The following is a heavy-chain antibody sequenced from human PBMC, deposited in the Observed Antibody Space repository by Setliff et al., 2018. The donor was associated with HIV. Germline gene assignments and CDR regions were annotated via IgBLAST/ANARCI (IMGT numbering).Heavy chain of an antibody. Sequence: SVKVSCKASGGTFSSYAISWVRQAPGQGLEWMGGIIPIFGTANYAQRFQGRVTITADESTSTAYMVLSSLRSEDTAVYYCARDYNWNYAWFDPWGQGTLVTVSS. CDR3: ARDYNWNYAWFDP. CDR2: IIPIFGTA. J-gene: IGHJ5*02. V-gene: IGHV1-69*13. CDR1: GGTFSSYA. D-gene: IGHD1-1*01.